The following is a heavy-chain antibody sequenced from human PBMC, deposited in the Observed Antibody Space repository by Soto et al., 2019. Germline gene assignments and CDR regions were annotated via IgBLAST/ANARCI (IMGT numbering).Heavy chain of an antibody. CDR2: ISYDGSNK. V-gene: IGHV3-30-3*01. CDR3: ARPRSSWYRSDFDY. J-gene: IGHJ4*02. CDR1: GFTFSSYA. Sequence: GGSLRLSCAASGFTFSSYAMHWVRQAPGKGLEWVAVISYDGSNKYYADSVKGRFTISRDNSKNTLYLQMNSLRAEDTAVYYCARPRSSWYRSDFDYWGQGTLVTVSS. D-gene: IGHD6-13*01.